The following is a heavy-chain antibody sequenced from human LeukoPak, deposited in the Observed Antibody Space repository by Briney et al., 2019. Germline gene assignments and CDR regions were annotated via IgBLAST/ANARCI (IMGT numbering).Heavy chain of an antibody. V-gene: IGHV1-2*02. CDR2: ISPNSGAT. J-gene: IGHJ4*02. D-gene: IGHD1-26*01. CDR3: ARGISVSGSFSGLDY. CDR1: GYTFSAYY. Sequence: ASVKVSFKASGYTFSAYYIHWVRQAPGQGLEWLGWISPNSGATSYAQKFQGRVTMARDTSISIAYMELTSLRSDDTAVYYCARGISVSGSFSGLDYWGQGTLVTASS.